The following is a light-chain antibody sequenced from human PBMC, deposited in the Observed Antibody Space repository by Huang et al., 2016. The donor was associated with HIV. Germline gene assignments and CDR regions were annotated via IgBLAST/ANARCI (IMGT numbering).Light chain of an antibody. CDR3: QQYDNWPPYT. Sequence: EIVMTQSPATLSVSAGERATLSCRASQSISTNLAWYQQKPGQAPRLLIYGAFTRATGIPARFSGSASGTEFSLTISSLQTEDFAVYYCQQYDNWPPYTFGQGTKLEIK. CDR2: GAF. CDR1: QSISTN. J-gene: IGKJ2*01. V-gene: IGKV3-15*01.